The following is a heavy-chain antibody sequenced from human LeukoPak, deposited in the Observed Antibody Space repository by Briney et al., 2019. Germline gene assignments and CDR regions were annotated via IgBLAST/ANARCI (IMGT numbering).Heavy chain of an antibody. J-gene: IGHJ6*02. CDR1: NYTFTSYG. V-gene: IGHV1-69*13. CDR2: IIPIFGTA. Sequence: ASVKVSCKSSNYTFTSYGISWVRQAPGQGLEWMGGIIPIFGTANYAQKFQGRVTITADESTSTAYMELSSLRSEDTAVYYCAKGRAGKSKVGYYYGMDVWGQGTTVTVSS. D-gene: IGHD6-13*01. CDR3: AKGRAGKSKVGYYYGMDV.